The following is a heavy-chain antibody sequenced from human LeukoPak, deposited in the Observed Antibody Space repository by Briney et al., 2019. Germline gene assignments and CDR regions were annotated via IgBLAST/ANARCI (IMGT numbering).Heavy chain of an antibody. J-gene: IGHJ5*02. CDR3: ARDIVVVPAAMNHGNWFDP. D-gene: IGHD2-2*01. CDR1: GGSISSGGYS. Sequence: SQTLSLTCAVSGGSISSGGYSWSWIRQPPGKGLEWIGYIYYSGSTYYNPSLKSRVTISVDTSKNQFSLKLSSVTAADTAVYYCARDIVVVPAAMNHGNWFDPWGQGTLVTVSS. V-gene: IGHV4-30-2*05. CDR2: IYYSGST.